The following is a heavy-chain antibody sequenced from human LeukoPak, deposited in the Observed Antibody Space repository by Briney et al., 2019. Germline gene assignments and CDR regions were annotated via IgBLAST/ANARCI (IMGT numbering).Heavy chain of an antibody. CDR2: INPSGGST. J-gene: IGHJ5*02. V-gene: IGHV1-46*01. Sequence: ASVKVSCKASGYTFTSYYIHWVRQAPGQGREWMGLINPSGGSTNYAQKFQGRVTMTRDTSISTAYMELSRLRSDDTAVYYCARDPSDYGDYWFDPWGQGTLVTVSS. D-gene: IGHD4-17*01. CDR3: ARDPSDYGDYWFDP. CDR1: GYTFTSYY.